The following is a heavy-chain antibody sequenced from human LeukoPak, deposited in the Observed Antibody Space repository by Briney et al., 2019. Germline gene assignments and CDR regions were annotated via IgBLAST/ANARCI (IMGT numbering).Heavy chain of an antibody. D-gene: IGHD3-10*01. CDR3: AREAITMVREEPFDY. CDR2: IYYSGST. CDR1: GGSISSSSYY. Sequence: SGTLSLTCTVSGGSISSSSYYWGWIRQPPGKGLEWIGNIYYSGSTYYNPSLKSRVTISVDTSKKQLSLRLSSVTAADTAVYYCAREAITMVREEPFDYWGHGSLVTVSS. J-gene: IGHJ4*01. V-gene: IGHV4-39*07.